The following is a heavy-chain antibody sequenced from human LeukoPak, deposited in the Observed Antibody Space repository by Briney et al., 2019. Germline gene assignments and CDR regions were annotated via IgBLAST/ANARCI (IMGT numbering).Heavy chain of an antibody. CDR1: GYTFTSYY. Sequence: ASVKVSCKASGYTFTSYYMHWVRQAPGQGLEWMGIINPSGGSTSYAQKFQGRVTMTRDTSTSTVYMELSSLRSEDTAVYYCARALPWSYYVPSNAFDIWGQGTMVTVSS. J-gene: IGHJ3*02. D-gene: IGHD1-26*01. CDR3: ARALPWSYYVPSNAFDI. CDR2: INPSGGST. V-gene: IGHV1-46*01.